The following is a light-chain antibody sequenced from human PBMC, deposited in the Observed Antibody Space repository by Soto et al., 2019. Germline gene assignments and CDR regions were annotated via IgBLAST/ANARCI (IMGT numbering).Light chain of an antibody. J-gene: IGKJ4*01. CDR2: AAS. Sequence: EIVMTQSPASLSLSPGERATLSCRASQSVFNNLAWYQQKPAQPPRLLINAASTRVTGTPARFSGGGFGTEFTLTISSLQSEDFAVYYCLQYTAWPLTFGGGTKVQI. CDR3: LQYTAWPLT. V-gene: IGKV3-15*01. CDR1: QSVFNN.